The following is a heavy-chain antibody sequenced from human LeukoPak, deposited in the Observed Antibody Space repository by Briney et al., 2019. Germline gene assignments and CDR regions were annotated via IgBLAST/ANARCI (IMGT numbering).Heavy chain of an antibody. CDR2: MNPNSGNT. CDR3: ARFGTYYDILTGYYISGLDY. V-gene: IGHV1-8*01. D-gene: IGHD3-9*01. J-gene: IGHJ4*02. Sequence: ASVKVSCKASGYAFTSYAINWVRQATGQGLEWMGWMNPNSGNTGYAQKFQGRVTMTRNTSISTAYMELSSLRSEDTAVYYCARFGTYYDILTGYYISGLDYWGQGTLVTVSS. CDR1: GYAFTSYA.